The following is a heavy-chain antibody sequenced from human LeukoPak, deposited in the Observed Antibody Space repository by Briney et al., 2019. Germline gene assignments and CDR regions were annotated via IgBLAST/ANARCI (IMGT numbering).Heavy chain of an antibody. Sequence: GSLRLSCTASGFTFSSYDMHWVRQGTGKGLEWVSAIGTAGDTYYGGSVKGRFTISRENAKNSLYLQMNSLRAGDTAVYYFARVAAAGKGFDHWGQGTLVTVSS. CDR1: GFTFSSYD. J-gene: IGHJ4*02. CDR2: IGTAGDT. CDR3: ARVAAAGKGFDH. D-gene: IGHD6-13*01. V-gene: IGHV3-13*01.